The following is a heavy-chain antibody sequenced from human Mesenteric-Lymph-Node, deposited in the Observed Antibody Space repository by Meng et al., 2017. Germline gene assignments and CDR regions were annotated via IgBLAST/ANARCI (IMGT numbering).Heavy chain of an antibody. Sequence: QVQRQESGPGLVKPSQTLSLTCTVSGGSISSGDYCWSWIRQPPGKGLEWIGYIYYSGSTYYNPSLKSRVTISVDTSKNQFSLKLSSVTAADAAVYYCGRDQGRELINHWGQGALVTVSS. CDR3: GRDQGRELINH. V-gene: IGHV4-30-4*01. CDR2: IYYSGST. D-gene: IGHD1-7*01. CDR1: GGSISSGDYC. J-gene: IGHJ4*02.